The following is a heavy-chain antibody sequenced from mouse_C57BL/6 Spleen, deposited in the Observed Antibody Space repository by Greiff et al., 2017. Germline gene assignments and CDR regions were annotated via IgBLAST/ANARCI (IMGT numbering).Heavy chain of an antibody. Sequence: EVQLQQSGPELVKPGASVKMSCKASGYTFTDYNMHWVKQSHGKSLEWIGYINPNNGGTSYNQKFKGQATLTVNNSSSTAYMELRSLTSEYSAVYYCARGGLLRAMDYWGQGTSVTVSS. V-gene: IGHV1-22*01. J-gene: IGHJ4*01. CDR1: GYTFTDYN. CDR2: INPNNGGT. CDR3: ARGGLLRAMDY. D-gene: IGHD2-3*01.